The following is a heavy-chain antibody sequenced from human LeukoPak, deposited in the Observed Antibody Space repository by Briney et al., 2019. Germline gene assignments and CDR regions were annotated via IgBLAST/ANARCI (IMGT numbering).Heavy chain of an antibody. J-gene: IGHJ5*02. V-gene: IGHV3-21*01. CDR3: ARDAEPPIAAAGTIDWFDP. D-gene: IGHD6-13*01. Sequence: PGGSLRLSCAASGFTFSSYSMNWVRQAPGKGLEWVSSISSSSSYIYYADSVEGRFTISRDNAKNSLYLQMNSLRAEDTAVYYCARDAEPPIAAAGTIDWFDPWGQGTLVTVSS. CDR2: ISSSSSYI. CDR1: GFTFSSYS.